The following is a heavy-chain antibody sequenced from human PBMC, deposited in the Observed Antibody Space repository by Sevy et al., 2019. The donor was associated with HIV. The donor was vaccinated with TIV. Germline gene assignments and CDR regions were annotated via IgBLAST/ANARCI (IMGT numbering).Heavy chain of an antibody. CDR1: GFSYSSYG. D-gene: IGHD2-21*01. Sequence: GGSLRLSCAASGFSYSSYGMHWVRQAPGKGLEWLAYIQYDGSNKDYADSVKGRFTISRDNSKNTLDLQMNSLGVEDTAVYYCVKEGGGEGGDHWGQGTLVTVSS. CDR3: VKEGGGEGGDH. J-gene: IGHJ4*02. V-gene: IGHV3-30*02. CDR2: IQYDGSNK.